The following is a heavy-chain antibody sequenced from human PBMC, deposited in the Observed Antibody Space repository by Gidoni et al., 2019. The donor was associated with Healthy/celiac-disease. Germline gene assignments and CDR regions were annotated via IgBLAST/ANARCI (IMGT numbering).Heavy chain of an antibody. CDR3: ARGYCSSTSCYTPYYYYYGMDV. J-gene: IGHJ6*02. CDR1: GGSISSGGYY. Sequence: QVQLQESGPGLVKPSQTLSLTCTFSGGSISSGGYYWSWIRQHPGKGLEWIGYIYYSGSTYYNPSLKSRVTISVDTSKNQFSLKLSSVTAADTAVYYCARGYCSSTSCYTPYYYYYGMDVWGQGTTVTVSS. CDR2: IYYSGST. V-gene: IGHV4-31*03. D-gene: IGHD2-2*02.